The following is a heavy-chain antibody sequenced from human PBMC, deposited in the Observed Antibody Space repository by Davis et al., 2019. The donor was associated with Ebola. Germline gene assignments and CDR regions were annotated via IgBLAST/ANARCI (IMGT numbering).Heavy chain of an antibody. V-gene: IGHV3-30-3*01. J-gene: IGHJ3*02. D-gene: IGHD3-22*01. CDR2: ISYDGSNK. Sequence: GESLKISCAASGFTFSSYAMHWVRQAPGKGLEWVAVISYDGSNKYYADSVKGRFTISRDNSKNTLYLQMNSLRAEDTAVYYCARDTGTYYDSSGYYLDAFDIWGQGTMVTVSS. CDR3: ARDTGTYYDSSGYYLDAFDI. CDR1: GFTFSSYA.